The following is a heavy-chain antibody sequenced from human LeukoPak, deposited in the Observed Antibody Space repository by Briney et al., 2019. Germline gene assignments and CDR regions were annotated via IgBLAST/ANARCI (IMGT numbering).Heavy chain of an antibody. Sequence: SVKVSCKASGGTFSSYAISWVRRAPGQGLEWMGGIIPIFGTANYAQKFQGRVTITADESTSTAYMELSSLRSEDTAVYYCAKNVDIVATSSNWFDPWGQGTLVTVSS. D-gene: IGHD5-12*01. CDR3: AKNVDIVATSSNWFDP. V-gene: IGHV1-69*13. CDR1: GGTFSSYA. J-gene: IGHJ5*02. CDR2: IIPIFGTA.